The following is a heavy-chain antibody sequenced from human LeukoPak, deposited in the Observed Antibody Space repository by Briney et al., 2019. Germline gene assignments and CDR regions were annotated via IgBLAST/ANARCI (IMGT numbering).Heavy chain of an antibody. Sequence: PGGSLRLSCAASGFTFSSYGMHWVRQAPGKGLEWVAFIHYDGSDKYYADSVKGRFTISRDNSKNTLYLQMNSLRAEDTAVYYCAKDPCSGTYCYYYYMDVWGKGTTVTISS. CDR3: AKDPCSGTYCYYYYMDV. D-gene: IGHD3-10*02. CDR2: IHYDGSDK. CDR1: GFTFSSYG. V-gene: IGHV3-30*02. J-gene: IGHJ6*03.